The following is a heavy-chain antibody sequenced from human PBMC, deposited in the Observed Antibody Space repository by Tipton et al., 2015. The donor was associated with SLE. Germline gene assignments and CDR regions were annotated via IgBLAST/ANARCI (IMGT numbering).Heavy chain of an antibody. J-gene: IGHJ6*02. CDR2: ISTYNGNT. CDR1: GYTFTSYG. D-gene: IGHD2-21*01. CDR3: AREVYSRSYYYYYGMDV. Sequence: QVQLVQSGAEVKKPGASVKVSCKASGYTFTSYGISWVRQAPGQGLEWMGWISTYNGNTHYAQNLQGRVTMTTYTSTSTAYMELRSLRSDDTAVYYCAREVYSRSYYYYYGMDVWGQGTTVTISS. V-gene: IGHV1-18*01.